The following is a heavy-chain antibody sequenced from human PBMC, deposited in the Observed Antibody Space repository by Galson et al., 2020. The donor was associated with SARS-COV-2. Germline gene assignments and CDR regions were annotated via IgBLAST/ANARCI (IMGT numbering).Heavy chain of an antibody. D-gene: IGHD3-10*01. CDR3: AKQLLWFGDPRDPFDI. CDR2: ISYDGSNK. Sequence: GGSLRLSCTASGFTFSSYGMHWVRQAPGKGLEWVAVISYDGSNKYYADSVKGRFTISRDNSKNTLYLQMNSLRAEDTAVYYCAKQLLWFGDPRDPFDIWGQGTMVTVSS. J-gene: IGHJ3*02. CDR1: GFTFSSYG. V-gene: IGHV3-30*18.